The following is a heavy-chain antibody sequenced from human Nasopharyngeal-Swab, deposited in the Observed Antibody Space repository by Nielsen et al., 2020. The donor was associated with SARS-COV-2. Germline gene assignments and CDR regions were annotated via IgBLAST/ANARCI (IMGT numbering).Heavy chain of an antibody. V-gene: IGHV4-34*01. D-gene: IGHD3-22*01. CDR2: INHSGST. CDR3: ARARGDSSGFSY. J-gene: IGHJ4*01. Sequence: WTRQPPGKGLEWIGQINHSGSTNYNPSLKSRVTISVDTSKNHFSLELISVTAADTAVYYCARARGDSSGFSYWGQGTLVTVSS.